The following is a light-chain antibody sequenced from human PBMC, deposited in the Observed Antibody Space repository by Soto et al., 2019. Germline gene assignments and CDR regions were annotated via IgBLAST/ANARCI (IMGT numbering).Light chain of an antibody. Sequence: IVLTQSPGTLSLSPGERATLSCRASQSVSSSYLAWYQQKPGQAPRLLIYGASSRVTGIPDRFSGSGSGTDFTLTISTLDPEDFAVYYCKQYGSSWTFGQGTKV. CDR2: GAS. V-gene: IGKV3-20*01. CDR1: QSVSSSY. CDR3: KQYGSSWT. J-gene: IGKJ1*01.